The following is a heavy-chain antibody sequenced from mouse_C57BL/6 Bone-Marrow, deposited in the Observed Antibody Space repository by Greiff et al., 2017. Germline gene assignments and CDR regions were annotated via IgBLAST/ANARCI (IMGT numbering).Heavy chain of an antibody. CDR1: GYTFTTYP. J-gene: IGHJ1*03. CDR2: FHPYNDDT. D-gene: IGHD1-1*01. Sequence: VQLQESGAELVKPGASVKMSCKASGYTFTTYPIEWMKQNHGKSLEWIGNFHPYNDDTKYNEKFKGKATLTVEKSSSTVYLELSRLTSDDSAVYYCARGSTTVVAPYWYFDVWGTGTTVTVSS. V-gene: IGHV1-47*01. CDR3: ARGSTTVVAPYWYFDV.